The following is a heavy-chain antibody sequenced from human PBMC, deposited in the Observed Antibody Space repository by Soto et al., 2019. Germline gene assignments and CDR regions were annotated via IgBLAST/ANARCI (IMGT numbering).Heavy chain of an antibody. CDR1: GFTFSNAW. Sequence: GGSLRLSCAASGFTFSNAWMSWVRQAPGKGLEWVGRIKSKTDGETTDYAAPVKDRFTISRDDSKNTLYLQMNSLKTEATAVDDCATDLTSTAHLWTGDAYDIWGQGTMVTVSS. J-gene: IGHJ3*02. CDR2: IKSKTDGETT. V-gene: IGHV3-15*01. D-gene: IGHD3-3*02. CDR3: ATDLTSTAHLWTGDAYDI.